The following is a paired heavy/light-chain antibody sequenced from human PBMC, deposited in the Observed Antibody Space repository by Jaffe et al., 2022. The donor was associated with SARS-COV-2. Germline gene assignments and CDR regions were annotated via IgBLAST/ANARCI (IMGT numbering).Heavy chain of an antibody. V-gene: IGHV3-74*01. CDR3: AREVGDYGSSSAYIGYYGMDV. CDR1: GFTFSSSW. Sequence: EAQLAESGGGLAQPGGSLRLSCAASGFTFSSSWFHWVRQAPGKGLVWVSRIKGDGSRTSYADFVRGRFTISRDDAKNTVYLLLNRLRAEDTAIYYCAREVGDYGSSSAYIGYYGMDVWGQGTTVTVSS. CDR2: IKGDGSRT. D-gene: IGHD2-2*03. J-gene: IGHJ6*02.
Light chain of an antibody. Sequence: IQMTQSPSSLSASVRDRVTITCRASQSISSHLNWYQQKPGKAPKLLIYAASNLQGGVPSRFSGSGSGTDFTLTISSLEPEDSATYYCQQSDITPFTFGGGTKVEIK. CDR1: QSISSH. CDR3: QQSDITPFT. V-gene: IGKV1-39*01. J-gene: IGKJ4*01. CDR2: AAS.